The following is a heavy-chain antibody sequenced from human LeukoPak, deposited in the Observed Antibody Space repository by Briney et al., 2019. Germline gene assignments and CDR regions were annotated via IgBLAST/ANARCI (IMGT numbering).Heavy chain of an antibody. CDR2: IIPIFGTA. D-gene: IGHD3-3*01. CDR3: ARGSYYDFWSGDSSRYYYYGMDV. Sequence: SVKVSCKASGGTFSSYAISWVRQAPGQGLEWMGGIIPIFGTANYAQKFQGRVTITADESTSTAYMELSSLRSEDMAVYYCARGSYYDFWSGDSSRYYYYGMDVWGQGTTVTVSS. V-gene: IGHV1-69*13. CDR1: GGTFSSYA. J-gene: IGHJ6*02.